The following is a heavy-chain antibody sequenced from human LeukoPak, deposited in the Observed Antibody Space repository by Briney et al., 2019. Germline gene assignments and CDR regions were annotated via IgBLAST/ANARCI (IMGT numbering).Heavy chain of an antibody. CDR1: GYTFTSYG. J-gene: IGHJ3*02. CDR2: TSAYNGNT. CDR3: ARDMEPYCGGDCYPDAFDI. V-gene: IGHV1-18*01. Sequence: ASVKVSCKASGYTFTSYGISWVRQAPGQGLEWMGWTSAYNGNTNYAQKLQGRVTMTTDTSTSTAYMELRSLRSDDTAVYYCARDMEPYCGGDCYPDAFDIWGQGTMVTVSS. D-gene: IGHD2-21*02.